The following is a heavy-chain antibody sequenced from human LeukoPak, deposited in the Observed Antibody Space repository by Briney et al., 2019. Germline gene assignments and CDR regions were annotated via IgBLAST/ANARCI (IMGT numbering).Heavy chain of an antibody. CDR1: GGSISSSTYS. J-gene: IGHJ3*02. V-gene: IGHV4-39*01. CDR3: ARYPTRDGYNLNAFDI. D-gene: IGHD5-24*01. Sequence: SETLSLTCTVSGGSISSSTYSWGWIRQPPGKGLEWIGSIYYSGNTYYNPSLESRVTISVDTSKNQFSLKLSSVTAADTAVYCCARYPTRDGYNLNAFDIWGQGTMVTVSS. CDR2: IYYSGNT.